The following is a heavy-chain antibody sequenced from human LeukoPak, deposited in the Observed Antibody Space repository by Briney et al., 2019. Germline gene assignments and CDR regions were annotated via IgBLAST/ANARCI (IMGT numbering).Heavy chain of an antibody. CDR3: SRRVDDYVWGSYRPAEYYFDY. CDR2: IYYSGST. J-gene: IGHJ4*02. CDR1: GGSISSYY. Sequence: PSETLSLTCTVSGGSISSYYWSWIRQPPGKGLEWIGYIYYSGSTNYNPSLKSRVTISVDTSKNQFSLKLSSVTAADKPVYCCSRRVDDYVWGSYRPAEYYFDYWGQGTLVTVSS. V-gene: IGHV4-59*08. D-gene: IGHD3-16*02.